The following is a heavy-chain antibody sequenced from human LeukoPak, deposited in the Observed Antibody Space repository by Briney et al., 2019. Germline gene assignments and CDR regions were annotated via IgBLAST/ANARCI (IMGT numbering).Heavy chain of an antibody. CDR1: GRTFTSYA. D-gene: IGHD6-19*01. CDR3: ARERGVAVAGSPGGY. CDR2: IIPILGIA. Sequence: SVKVSCTASGRTFTSYAISWVRQAPGQGLEWMGRIIPILGIANYAQKFQGRVTITSEKSTSTAYMELRSMSSEDTAVHYFARERGVAVAGSPGGYWGQGTLVSVSS. J-gene: IGHJ4*02. V-gene: IGHV1-69*04.